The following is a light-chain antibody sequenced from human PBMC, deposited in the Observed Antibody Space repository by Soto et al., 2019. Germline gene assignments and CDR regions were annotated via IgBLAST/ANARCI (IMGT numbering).Light chain of an antibody. CDR2: KAS. Sequence: DSQMTKSPSTLSASVGDRVTITCRASQSISSWLAWYQQKPGKAPKLLIYKASSLESGVPSRFSGSGSGTEFTLTISSLQPDDFATYYCQQYNSYSPYTFGQGNKLEIK. CDR1: QSISSW. J-gene: IGKJ2*01. CDR3: QQYNSYSPYT. V-gene: IGKV1-5*03.